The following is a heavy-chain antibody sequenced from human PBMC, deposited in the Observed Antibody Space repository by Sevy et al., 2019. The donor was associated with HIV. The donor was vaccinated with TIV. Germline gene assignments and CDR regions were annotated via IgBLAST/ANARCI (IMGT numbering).Heavy chain of an antibody. J-gene: IGHJ4*02. D-gene: IGHD5-12*01. V-gene: IGHV4-4*07. CDR2: IYSNGNT. CDR1: GDCISNYY. Sequence: SETLSLTCTVSGDCISNYYWSWIRQPAGKGLELIGRIYSNGNTNYNPSLNSRLTMSVDTSHNQISLKLTSVTAADTAVYYCARSRWLQLLFDYWGQGLLVTVSS. CDR3: ARSRWLQLLFDY.